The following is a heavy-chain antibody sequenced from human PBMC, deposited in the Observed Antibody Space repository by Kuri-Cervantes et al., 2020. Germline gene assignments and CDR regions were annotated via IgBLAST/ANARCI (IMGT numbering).Heavy chain of an antibody. CDR2: IHYSGST. J-gene: IGHJ5*02. CDR1: GGSISSDNYY. D-gene: IGHD3-16*01. Sequence: SETLSLTYAVSGGSISSDNYYWTWIRQPPGKGLELIGYIHYSGSTNYNPSLRSRLIISVDTSKNQFSLKLRSVTAADTAVYYCARRHTELRLGELYWFDPWGQGTLVTVSS. CDR3: ARRHTELRLGELYWFDP. V-gene: IGHV4-30-4*08.